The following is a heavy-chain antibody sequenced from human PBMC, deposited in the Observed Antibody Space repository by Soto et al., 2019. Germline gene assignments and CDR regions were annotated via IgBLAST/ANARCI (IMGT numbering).Heavy chain of an antibody. Sequence: GGSLRLSCAASGFTFSSFAMTWVRQAPGKGLEWVSLISGGGDSTHYADFVKGRFTISRDNSKNTLYLQMNSLRAEDTAVYYCAKGTALVIYYYYAMDVWGQGTTVTVSS. V-gene: IGHV3-23*01. D-gene: IGHD3-9*01. CDR3: AKGTALVIYYYYAMDV. J-gene: IGHJ6*02. CDR2: ISGGGDST. CDR1: GFTFSSFA.